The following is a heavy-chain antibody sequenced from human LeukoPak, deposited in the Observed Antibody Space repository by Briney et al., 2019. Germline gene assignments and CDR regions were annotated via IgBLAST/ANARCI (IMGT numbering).Heavy chain of an antibody. D-gene: IGHD6-13*01. CDR1: GFTFSSYS. Sequence: QAGGSLRLSCAASGFTFSSYSMTWVRQAPGKGLEWVSVISGSGGTTYYADSVKGRFTISRDNSKNTLFLQMNSLRAEDTAVYYCARGRTGYIPDYWGQGTLVTVSS. CDR3: ARGRTGYIPDY. CDR2: ISGSGGTT. V-gene: IGHV3-23*01. J-gene: IGHJ4*02.